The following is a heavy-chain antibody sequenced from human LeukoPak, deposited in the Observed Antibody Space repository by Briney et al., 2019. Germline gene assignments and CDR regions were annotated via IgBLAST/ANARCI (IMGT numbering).Heavy chain of an antibody. J-gene: IGHJ4*02. D-gene: IGHD1-1*01. CDR1: GFTFSSDV. CDR2: ISNDGSGQ. V-gene: IGHV3-30*01. CDR3: GRWKI. Sequence: GGSLRLSCAASGFTFSSDVIYWVRQAPGKGLECVAAISNDGSGQKYVDSVKGRFTISRDNSKNTVNLQMNSLRPEDTAVYYCGRWKIGGQGTQVVVSS.